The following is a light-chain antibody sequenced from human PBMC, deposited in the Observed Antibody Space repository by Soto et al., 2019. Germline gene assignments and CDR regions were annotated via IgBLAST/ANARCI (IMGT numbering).Light chain of an antibody. J-gene: IGLJ3*02. V-gene: IGLV1-40*01. Sequence: QSVLTQPPSVSGAPGQRVTISCTGSFFNIGAGYDVHWYQQLPETAPKLLIYGNNNRPSGVPDRFSASKSRSSASLTITGLQAEDEADYSCQSYDIKLSGVFGGGTKVTVL. CDR2: GNN. CDR1: FFNIGAGYD. CDR3: QSYDIKLSGV.